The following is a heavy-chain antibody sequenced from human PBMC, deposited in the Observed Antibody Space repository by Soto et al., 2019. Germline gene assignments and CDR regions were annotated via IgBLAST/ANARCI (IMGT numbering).Heavy chain of an antibody. CDR1: GVSISSHY. V-gene: IGHV4-59*11. CDR2: IYYSGST. CDR3: ARVRGGSSGAYNWFDP. D-gene: IGHD1-26*01. Sequence: SETLSLTCTVSGVSISSHYWSWIRQPPGKGLEWIGYIYYSGSTNYNPSLKSRVTISVDTSKNQFSLKLSSVTAADTAVYYCARVRGGSSGAYNWFDPWGQGTLVTVSS. J-gene: IGHJ5*02.